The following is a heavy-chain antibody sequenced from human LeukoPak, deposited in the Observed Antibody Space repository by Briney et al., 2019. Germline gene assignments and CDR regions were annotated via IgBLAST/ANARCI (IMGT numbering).Heavy chain of an antibody. J-gene: IGHJ5*02. V-gene: IGHV3-23*01. D-gene: IGHD3-3*01. CDR2: ISGSGGCT. CDR3: AKDRNRDDFWSGFPAGWFDP. Sequence: GGSLRLSCAASGFTFSSYAMSWVRQAPGEGVEWVSAISGSGGCTYYADSVKGRFTISRDNSKNTLYLQMNSLRAEDTAVYYCAKDRNRDDFWSGFPAGWFDPWGQATLVTVSS. CDR1: GFTFSSYA.